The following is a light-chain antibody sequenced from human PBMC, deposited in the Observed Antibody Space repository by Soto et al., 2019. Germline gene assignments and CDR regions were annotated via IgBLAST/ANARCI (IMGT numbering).Light chain of an antibody. CDR1: KSNIGSNT. Sequence: QSVLTQPPSASGTPGQRVTISCSGSKSNIGSNTVNWYQQFPGTAPKLLIYSNNQRPSGVPDRFSGSKSGTSASLAINRLQSEDEADYYCAGWDDSLNGVVFGGGTKVTVL. J-gene: IGLJ2*01. CDR3: AGWDDSLNGVV. CDR2: SNN. V-gene: IGLV1-44*01.